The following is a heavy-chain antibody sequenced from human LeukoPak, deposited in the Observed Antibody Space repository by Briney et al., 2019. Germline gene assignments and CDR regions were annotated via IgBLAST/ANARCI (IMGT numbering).Heavy chain of an antibody. Sequence: ASVKVSCKASGYTFTSYDINWVRQATGQGLEWMGWMNPNSGNTGYAQKFQGRVTMTRNTSISTAYMELSSLRSEDTAVYYCARALAVAGKNYYYGMDVWGQGTTVTVSS. CDR1: GYTFTSYD. CDR2: MNPNSGNT. V-gene: IGHV1-8*01. D-gene: IGHD6-19*01. CDR3: ARALAVAGKNYYYGMDV. J-gene: IGHJ6*02.